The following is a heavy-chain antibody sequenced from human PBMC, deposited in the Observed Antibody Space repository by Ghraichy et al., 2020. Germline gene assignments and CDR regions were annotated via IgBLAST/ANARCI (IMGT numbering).Heavy chain of an antibody. CDR1: GYSFTSYW. D-gene: IGHD4-17*01. J-gene: IGHJ5*02. CDR3: ARGVPMTTVTTSWFDP. V-gene: IGHV5-51*01. Sequence: GESLNISCKGSGYSFTSYWIGWVRQMPGKGLEWMGIIYPGDSDTRYSPSFQGQVTISADKSISTAYLQWSSLKASDTAMYYCARGVPMTTVTTSWFDPWGQGTLVTVSS. CDR2: IYPGDSDT.